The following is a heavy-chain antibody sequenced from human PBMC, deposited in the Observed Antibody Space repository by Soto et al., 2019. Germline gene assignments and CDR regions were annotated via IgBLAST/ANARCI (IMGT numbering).Heavy chain of an antibody. Sequence: PSQTLSLTCAISGDSVSSNSAAWNWIRQSPSRGLEWLGRTYYRSKWYNDYAVSVKSRITINPDTSKNQFSLQLNSVTPEDTAVYYCARDLNLQLYSSSLGYGMDVWGQGTTVTVSS. CDR2: TYYRSKWYN. J-gene: IGHJ6*02. CDR1: GDSVSSNSAA. V-gene: IGHV6-1*01. D-gene: IGHD6-13*01. CDR3: ARDLNLQLYSSSLGYGMDV.